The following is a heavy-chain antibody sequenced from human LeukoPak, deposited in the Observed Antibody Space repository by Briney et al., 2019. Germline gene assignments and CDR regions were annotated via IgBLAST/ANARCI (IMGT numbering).Heavy chain of an antibody. J-gene: IGHJ4*02. CDR2: MYHSGST. V-gene: IGHV4-4*02. CDR3: ARDPRDGYAFDY. Sequence: SSGTLSLTCAVSGDFISSSNWWSWVRQPPGKGLEWIGEMYHSGSTNYNPSLKSRVTISLDKSKSQFSLKLSSVTAADTAVYYCARDPRDGYAFDYWGQGTLVTVSS. CDR1: GDFISSSNW. D-gene: IGHD5-24*01.